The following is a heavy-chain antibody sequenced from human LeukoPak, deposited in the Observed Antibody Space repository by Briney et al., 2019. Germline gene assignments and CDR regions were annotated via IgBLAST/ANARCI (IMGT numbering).Heavy chain of an antibody. CDR1: GFTFSSYA. CDR2: ISGSGGST. J-gene: IGHJ4*02. V-gene: IGHV3-23*01. Sequence: EGSLRLSCAASGFTFSSYAMSWVRRAPGKGLEWVSAISGSGGSTYYADSVKGRFTISRDNSKNTLYLQMSSLRAEDTAEYYCAKVRYDYSSGYPHYYFDYWGQGTLVTVSS. CDR3: AKVRYDYSSGYPHYYFDY. D-gene: IGHD3-22*01.